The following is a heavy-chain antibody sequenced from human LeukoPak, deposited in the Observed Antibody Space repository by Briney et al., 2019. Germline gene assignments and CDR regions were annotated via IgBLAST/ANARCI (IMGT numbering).Heavy chain of an antibody. J-gene: IGHJ5*02. CDR1: GGSISSYY. Sequence: PSETLSLTCTVSGGSISSYYWSWIRQPPGKGLEWIGYIYYSGSTNYNPSLKSRVTISVDTSKNQFSLKLSSVTAADTAVYYCARGPLQGWFDPWGQGTLVTVSS. V-gene: IGHV4-59*01. CDR3: ARGPLQGWFDP. CDR2: IYYSGST.